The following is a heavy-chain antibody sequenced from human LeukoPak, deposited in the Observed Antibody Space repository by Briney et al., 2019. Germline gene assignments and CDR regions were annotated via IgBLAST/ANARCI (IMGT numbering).Heavy chain of an antibody. J-gene: IGHJ4*02. Sequence: PGGSLRLSCAASGFTFSSYWMHWVRQAPGKGLVWVSRINSDGSSTSYADFVKGRFTISRDNAKNTLYLQMNSLRAEDTAVYYCARGAGSYYHDPLDYWGQGTLVTVSS. CDR3: ARGAGSYYHDPLDY. CDR1: GFTFSSYW. D-gene: IGHD3-10*01. CDR2: INSDGSST. V-gene: IGHV3-74*01.